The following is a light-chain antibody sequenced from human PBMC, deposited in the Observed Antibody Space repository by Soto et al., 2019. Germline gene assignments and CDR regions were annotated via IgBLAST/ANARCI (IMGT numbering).Light chain of an antibody. J-gene: IGKJ1*01. V-gene: IGKV3D-15*01. CDR2: GAS. CDR1: QSVSSSY. Sequence: EIVLTHAPATLSLSPGERATLSCGASQSVSSSYLAWYQQKPGLAPRLLIYGASTRATGIPARFSGSGSGTEFTLTISSLQSEDFAVYYCQQYNNWPRTFGQGTKVDVK. CDR3: QQYNNWPRT.